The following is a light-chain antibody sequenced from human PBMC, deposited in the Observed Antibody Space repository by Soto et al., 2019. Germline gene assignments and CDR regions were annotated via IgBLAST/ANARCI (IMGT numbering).Light chain of an antibody. CDR3: QQYNDWPLT. V-gene: IGKV3-15*01. J-gene: IGKJ4*01. CDR1: QSVSSN. CDR2: GAS. Sequence: EIVMTQSPATLSVSPGERATLSCRGSQSVSSNLAWYQQKPGQAPRVLIYGASIRATGIPARFSGSGSGTEFTLTISSLQSEDFAVYYCQQYNDWPLTFGGGTKVDIK.